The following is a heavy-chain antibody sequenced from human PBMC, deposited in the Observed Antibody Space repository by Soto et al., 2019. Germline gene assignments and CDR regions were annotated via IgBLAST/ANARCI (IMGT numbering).Heavy chain of an antibody. Sequence: ASVKVSCKAPGYTFTSCAMHWVRQAPGQRLEWMGWINAGNGDTNYSQKFQGRVTISRDTSANTVYMGLSSLRSEDTAVYYCARGSSGSCLIDYWGQGTLVTVPQ. CDR3: ARGSSGSCLIDY. CDR2: INAGNGDT. CDR1: GYTFTSCA. V-gene: IGHV1-3*01. D-gene: IGHD1-26*01. J-gene: IGHJ4*02.